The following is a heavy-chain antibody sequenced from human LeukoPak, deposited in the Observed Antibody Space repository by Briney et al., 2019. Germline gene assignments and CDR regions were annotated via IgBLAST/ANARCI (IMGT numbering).Heavy chain of an antibody. V-gene: IGHV4-39*07. CDR2: LYYSGTT. CDR3: ARGQWLVHGVDY. D-gene: IGHD6-19*01. J-gene: IGHJ4*02. CDR1: VGSISGSSYY. Sequence: PSETLSLTCTVSVGSISGSSYYWGWIRQPPGKGLEWIGSLYYSGTTYYNPSLKSRVTISVDTSKNQFSLKLTSVTAADTAVYYCARGQWLVHGVDYWGQGTLVTVSS.